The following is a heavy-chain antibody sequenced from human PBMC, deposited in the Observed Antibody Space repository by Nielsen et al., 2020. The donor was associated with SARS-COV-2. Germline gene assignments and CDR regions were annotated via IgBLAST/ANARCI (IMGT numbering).Heavy chain of an antibody. D-gene: IGHD6-19*01. J-gene: IGHJ4*02. V-gene: IGHV1-2*06. CDR3: AVAASFDY. Sequence: WVRQAPGQGLEWMGRINPNSGGTNYAQKFQGRVTMTRDTSISTAYMELGRLRSDDTAVYYCAVAASFDYWGQGTLVTVSS. CDR2: INPNSGGT.